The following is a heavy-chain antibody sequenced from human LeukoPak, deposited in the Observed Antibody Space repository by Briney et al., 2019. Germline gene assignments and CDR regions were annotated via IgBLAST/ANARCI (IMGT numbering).Heavy chain of an antibody. CDR3: ARHKDYYYSYMDV. Sequence: SETLSLTCTVSGGSISSGSYYWGWIRQSPGKGLEWIGTIYYSGSTYYNPSLTSRVTISVDTSKNQFSLKLSSVTAADTAVYYCARHKDYYYSYMDVWGKGTTVTISS. CDR1: GGSISSGSYY. V-gene: IGHV4-39*01. CDR2: IYYSGST. J-gene: IGHJ6*03.